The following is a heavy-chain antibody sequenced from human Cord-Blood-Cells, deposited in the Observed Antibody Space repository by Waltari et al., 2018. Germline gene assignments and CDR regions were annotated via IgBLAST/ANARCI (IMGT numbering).Heavy chain of an antibody. CDR1: GFTVSSNY. J-gene: IGHJ6*02. CDR3: ARVPDYYDSSGYYYYYGMDV. CDR2: IYSGGST. Sequence: EVQLVESGGGLIQPGGSLSLSCAASGFTVSSNYMSWVRQAPRQGREWVSVIYSGGSTYYADSVKGRFTISRDNSKNTLYLQMNSLRAEDTAVYYCARVPDYYDSSGYYYYYGMDVWGQGTTVTVS. V-gene: IGHV3-53*01. D-gene: IGHD3-22*01.